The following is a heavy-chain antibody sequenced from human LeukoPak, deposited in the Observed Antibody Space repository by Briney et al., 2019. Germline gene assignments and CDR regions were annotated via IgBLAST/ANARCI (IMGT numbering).Heavy chain of an antibody. CDR1: GFTFSSYW. Sequence: GGSLRLSCAASGFTFSSYWMHWVRQAPGKGLVWVSRVNSDGSSTTYADSVKGRFTISRDNAKNTLYLQMNSLRAEDTAVYYCAREGDSSDHYYYYGMDVWGLGTLVTVSS. D-gene: IGHD6-25*01. CDR3: AREGDSSDHYYYYGMDV. V-gene: IGHV3-74*01. CDR2: VNSDGSST. J-gene: IGHJ6*02.